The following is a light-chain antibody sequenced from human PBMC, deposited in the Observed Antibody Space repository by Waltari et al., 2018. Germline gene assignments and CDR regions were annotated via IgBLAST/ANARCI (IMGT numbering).Light chain of an antibody. CDR1: QSITSSY. CDR3: QQYGRSPYT. CDR2: DAS. J-gene: IGKJ2*01. V-gene: IGKV3D-20*01. Sequence: EIVLTQYPATLSLSPGETATLSCGASQSITSSYLAWYQHRPGLAPRLLIYDASSRATGIPDMFSGSGSGTDFTLTISRLEPEDFAVYYCQQYGRSPYTFGQGTRLEIK.